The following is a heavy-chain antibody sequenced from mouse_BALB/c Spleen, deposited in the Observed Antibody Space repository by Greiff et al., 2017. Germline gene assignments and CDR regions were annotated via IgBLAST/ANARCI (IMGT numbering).Heavy chain of an antibody. CDR3: TAYYDYAMDY. Sequence: DVKLVESGGGLVKPGGSLKLSCAASGFTFSSYTMSWVRQTPEKRLEWVATISSGGSYTYYSDSVKGRFTISRDNAKNTLYQQMSSLKSEDTAMYYCTAYYDYAMDYWGQGTSVTVSS. V-gene: IGHV5-6-4*01. CDR2: ISSGGSYT. J-gene: IGHJ4*01. CDR1: GFTFSSYT. D-gene: IGHD1-1*01.